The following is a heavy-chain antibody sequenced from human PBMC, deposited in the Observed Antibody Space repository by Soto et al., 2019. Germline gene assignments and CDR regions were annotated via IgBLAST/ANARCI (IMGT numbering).Heavy chain of an antibody. Sequence: SETLSLTCTVSGGSISSSSYYWGWIRQPPGKGLECIGSIYYSGSTYYNLSLKSRVTISVDTSKNQFSLKLSSVTAADTAVYFCARLTGYCSGDSCRIDYWGQGNLVTVX. CDR1: GGSISSSSYY. V-gene: IGHV4-39*01. CDR3: ARLTGYCSGDSCRIDY. J-gene: IGHJ4*02. D-gene: IGHD2-15*01. CDR2: IYYSGST.